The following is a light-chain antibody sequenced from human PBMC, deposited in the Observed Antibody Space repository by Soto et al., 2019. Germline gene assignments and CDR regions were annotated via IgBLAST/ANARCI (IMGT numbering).Light chain of an antibody. Sequence: DIVMTQSPLSLPVTPGEPASISCRSSQSLLHSNGYNYLDWYLQKPGQSPQPLIYLGSNRASGVPDRFGGSGSGTDFTLKISRVEAEDVGVYYCMQALQTLWTFGQGTKVEIK. CDR2: LGS. J-gene: IGKJ1*01. V-gene: IGKV2-28*01. CDR3: MQALQTLWT. CDR1: QSLLHSNGYNY.